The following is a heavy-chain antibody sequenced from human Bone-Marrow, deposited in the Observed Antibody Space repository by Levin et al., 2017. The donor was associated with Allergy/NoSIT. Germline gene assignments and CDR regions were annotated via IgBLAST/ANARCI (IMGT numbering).Heavy chain of an antibody. CDR3: ARDPLGYCSSTSCYEGKVY. D-gene: IGHD2-2*01. Sequence: GGSLRLSCAASGFTFSSYSMNWVRQAPGKGLEWVSSISSSSSYIYYADSVKGRFTISRDNAKNSLYLQMNSLRAEDTAVYYCARDPLGYCSSTSCYEGKVYWGQGTLVTVSS. V-gene: IGHV3-21*01. J-gene: IGHJ4*02. CDR2: ISSSSSYI. CDR1: GFTFSSYS.